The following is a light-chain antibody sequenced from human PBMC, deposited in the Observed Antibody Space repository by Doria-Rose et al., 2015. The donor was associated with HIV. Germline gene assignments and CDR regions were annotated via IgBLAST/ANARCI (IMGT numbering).Light chain of an antibody. J-gene: IGKJ2*01. V-gene: IGKV1-NL1*01. Sequence: YQQIPGNAPKLLVYGASRLVTGVPSSFSGSGSGTDYTPTISSLQPEDFATYYCQQYYTTPMYTFGQGTKLEIK. CDR2: GAS. CDR3: QQYYTTPMYT.